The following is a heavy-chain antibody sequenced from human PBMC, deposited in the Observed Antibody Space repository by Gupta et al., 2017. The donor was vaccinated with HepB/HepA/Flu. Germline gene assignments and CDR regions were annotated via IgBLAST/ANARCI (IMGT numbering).Heavy chain of an antibody. Sequence: QVQLRQWGAGLLKPSETLSLTCAVYGGSFNGDYWSWVRQLPGKGLEWIGEINHLGSINYNPSLESRVTISMDTSKNQFSLKVTSVTAADTAVYYCGNYRSGPGSYWGQGALVTVSS. CDR2: INHLGSI. CDR1: GGSFNGDY. CDR3: GNYRSGPGSY. J-gene: IGHJ4*02. V-gene: IGHV4-34*01. D-gene: IGHD6-19*01.